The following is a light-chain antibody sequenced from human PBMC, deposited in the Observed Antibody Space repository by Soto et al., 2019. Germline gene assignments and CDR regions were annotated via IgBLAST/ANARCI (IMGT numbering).Light chain of an antibody. J-gene: IGKJ1*01. CDR2: TLS. V-gene: IGKV2-40*01. CDR3: MQRKEFPWT. CDR1: QSLLDSDDGNTY. Sequence: DLVMTQTPLSLTVTPGEPASSSCRSSQSLLDSDDGNTYLDSYLQKPGQSPQLLIYTLSYPASGVPHRCSRSGSRTDFTIKISRVQAEAVGVYYCMQRKEFPWTFGNGTEVEIK.